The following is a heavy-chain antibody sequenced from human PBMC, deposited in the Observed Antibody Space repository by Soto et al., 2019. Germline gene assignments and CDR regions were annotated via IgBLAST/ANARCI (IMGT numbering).Heavy chain of an antibody. V-gene: IGHV3-23*01. J-gene: IGHJ4*02. Sequence: EVQLLQSGGGLAQPGGSLTLSCAASGFSFSDYSMNRVRRAPGKGLEWVSAFSAGGDYRHYADSVKGRFTISRDNSKNTLFLQMNSLRAEDTARYYCAREARYDRGVYHYEGIDYWGQGTLVTVSS. CDR2: FSAGGDYR. CDR3: AREARYDRGVYHYEGIDY. D-gene: IGHD3-22*01. CDR1: GFSFSDYS.